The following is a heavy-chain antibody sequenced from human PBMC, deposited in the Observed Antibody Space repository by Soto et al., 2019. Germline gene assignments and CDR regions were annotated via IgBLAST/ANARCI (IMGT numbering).Heavy chain of an antibody. J-gene: IGHJ5*02. CDR3: ARALLRYCSGGSCYSNWFDP. Sequence: PSETLSLTCAVYGGSFSGYYWSWIRQPPGKGLEWIGEINHSGSTNYNPSLKSRVTISVDTSKNQFSLKLSSVTAADTAVYYCARALLRYCSGGSCYSNWFDPWGQGTLVTVSS. V-gene: IGHV4-34*01. CDR2: INHSGST. D-gene: IGHD2-15*01. CDR1: GGSFSGYY.